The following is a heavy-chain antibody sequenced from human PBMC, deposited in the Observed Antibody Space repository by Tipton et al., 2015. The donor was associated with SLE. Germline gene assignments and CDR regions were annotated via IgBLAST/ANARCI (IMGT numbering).Heavy chain of an antibody. CDR3: ASRGGIRPMDV. J-gene: IGHJ6*03. CDR2: IYYSGST. CDR1: GGSFSGYY. Sequence: TLSLTCAVYGGSFSGYYWSWIRPPPGKGLEWIGSIYYSGSTYYNPSLKSRVTISVDTSKNQFSLKLSSVTAADTAVYYCASRGGIRPMDVWGKGTTVTVSS. V-gene: IGHV4-34*01. D-gene: IGHD6-13*01.